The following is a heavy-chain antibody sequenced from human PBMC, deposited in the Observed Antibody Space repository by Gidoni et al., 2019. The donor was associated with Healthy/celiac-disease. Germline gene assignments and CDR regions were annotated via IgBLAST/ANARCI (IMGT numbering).Heavy chain of an antibody. Sequence: QLQLQESGPGLVKPSETLSLTCTVSGGSISSSSYYWGWIRQPPGKGLEWIGSIYYSGSTYYNPSLKSRVTISVDTSKNQFSLKLSSVTAADTAVYYCARLMTTVVTIGFDYWGQGTLVTVSS. CDR3: ARLMTTVVTIGFDY. CDR1: GGSISSSSYY. V-gene: IGHV4-39*01. J-gene: IGHJ4*02. D-gene: IGHD4-17*01. CDR2: IYYSGST.